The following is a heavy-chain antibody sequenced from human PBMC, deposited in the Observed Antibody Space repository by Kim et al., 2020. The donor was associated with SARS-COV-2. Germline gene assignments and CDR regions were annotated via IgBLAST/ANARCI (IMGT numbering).Heavy chain of an antibody. Sequence: RVTISVDTAKNQFSLKLSSVTAADTAVYYCARGPPSWASYYDSRGDFDYWGQGTLVTVSS. J-gene: IGHJ4*02. CDR3: ARGPPSWASYYDSRGDFDY. V-gene: IGHV4-31*02. D-gene: IGHD3-22*01.